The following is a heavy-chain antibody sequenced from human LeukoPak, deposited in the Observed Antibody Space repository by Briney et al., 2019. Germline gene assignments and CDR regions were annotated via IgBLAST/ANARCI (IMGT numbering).Heavy chain of an antibody. V-gene: IGHV4-34*03. J-gene: IGHJ3*02. CDR1: SGSFSGYY. CDR3: HFWSGYSAFDI. D-gene: IGHD3-3*02. CDR2: INHSGST. Sequence: SETLSLTCAVYSGSFSGYYWSWIRLPPGKGLEWIGEINHSGSTNYNPSLKSRVTISVDTSKNQFSLKLSSVTAADTAVYYCHFWSGYSAFDIWGQGTMVTVSS.